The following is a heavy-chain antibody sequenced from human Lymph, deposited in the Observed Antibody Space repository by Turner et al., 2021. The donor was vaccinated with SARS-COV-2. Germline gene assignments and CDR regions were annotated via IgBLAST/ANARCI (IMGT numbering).Heavy chain of an antibody. CDR1: GYTFTSYD. J-gene: IGHJ5*02. CDR3: AKGDGYPPHGLLDP. V-gene: IGHV1-8*01. D-gene: IGHD6-25*01. CDR2: MNPNSGYT. Sequence: QVQLVQSGAEVKKPGASVKVSCKASGYTFTSYDINWVRQATGPGLEWIGGMNPNSGYTGYAQKFQGRVTMTRNTSISTAYMELNSLTSDDTAVYYCAKGDGYPPHGLLDPWGQGTLVTVSS.